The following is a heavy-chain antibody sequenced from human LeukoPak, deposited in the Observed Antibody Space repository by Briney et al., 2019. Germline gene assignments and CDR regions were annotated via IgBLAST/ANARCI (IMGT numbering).Heavy chain of an antibody. V-gene: IGHV3-23*01. CDR1: GFPFSRFA. J-gene: IGHJ4*02. Sequence: GGSLRLSCVASGFPFSRFAMSWVRQAPGKGLEWVSAIRGGGSGTYYAESVKGRFTISRDNSKNTVYLQMNSLRAEDTAVYYCAKNAARVWVGELFYFDSWGQGTLVTVSS. D-gene: IGHD3-10*01. CDR2: IRGGGSGT. CDR3: AKNAARVWVGELFYFDS.